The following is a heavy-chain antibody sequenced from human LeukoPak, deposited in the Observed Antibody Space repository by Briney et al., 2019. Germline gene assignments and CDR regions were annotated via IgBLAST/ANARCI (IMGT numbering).Heavy chain of an antibody. CDR1: GGSISSSSYY. D-gene: IGHD3-16*01. J-gene: IGHJ4*02. Sequence: PSETLSLTCTVSGGSISSSSYYWAWIRQPPGKGLEWIGSIHYSGSTYYNPSLQSRVTISIDTSKIQFSLKLSSVTAADTAVYYCARQGSYGPLDYWGQGTLVTVSS. V-gene: IGHV4-39*07. CDR2: IHYSGST. CDR3: ARQGSYGPLDY.